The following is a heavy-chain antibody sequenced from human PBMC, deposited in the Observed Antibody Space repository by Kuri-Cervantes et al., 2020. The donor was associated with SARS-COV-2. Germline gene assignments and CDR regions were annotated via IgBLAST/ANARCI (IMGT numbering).Heavy chain of an antibody. Sequence: LTLSCAASGFTFSSYWMSWVRQVPGKGLEWIGGIFYSGTTYYNQSLKSRDTISVDTSKNQFSLKLSSVTAAYTAVYYCGRVSWIQLWRRYSDSWGQGTLVTVSS. V-gene: IGHV4-39*07. CDR2: IFYSGTT. J-gene: IGHJ4*02. CDR3: GRVSWIQLWRRYSDS. CDR1: GFTFSSYW. D-gene: IGHD5-18*01.